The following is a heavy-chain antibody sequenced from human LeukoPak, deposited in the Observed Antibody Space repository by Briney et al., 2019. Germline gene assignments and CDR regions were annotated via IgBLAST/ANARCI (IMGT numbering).Heavy chain of an antibody. CDR2: IYSGGST. CDR1: GFTVSSNY. J-gene: IGHJ5*02. Sequence: GGSLRLSCAASGFTVSSNYMSWVRQAPGKGLEWVSVIYSGGSTYYADSVKGRFTISRDNSKNTLYLQMNSLRAEDTAVYYCASSNYYDSSGYYHWGQGTLATVSS. V-gene: IGHV3-53*01. D-gene: IGHD3-22*01. CDR3: ASSNYYDSSGYYH.